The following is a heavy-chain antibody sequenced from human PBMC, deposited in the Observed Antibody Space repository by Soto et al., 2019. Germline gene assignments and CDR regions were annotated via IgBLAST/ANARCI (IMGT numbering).Heavy chain of an antibody. V-gene: IGHV3-30*18. Sequence: QVQLVESGGGVVQPGRSLRLSCIASGFTLSSYGMHWVRQAPGKGLEWVAVISYDASNKYNADSVKGRFTISRDNSKNTLDLQMSSLTAEDSAVYYCAKDKEQQLIRGWFDPWGQGTLVTVSS. J-gene: IGHJ5*02. CDR3: AKDKEQQLIRGWFDP. CDR1: GFTLSSYG. D-gene: IGHD6-13*01. CDR2: ISYDASNK.